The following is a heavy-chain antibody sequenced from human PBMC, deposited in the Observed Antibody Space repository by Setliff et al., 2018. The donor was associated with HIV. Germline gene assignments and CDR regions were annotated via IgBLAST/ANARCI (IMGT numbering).Heavy chain of an antibody. D-gene: IGHD6-19*01. V-gene: IGHV3-7*01. CDR3: AGESSIAVAEYFQH. CDR2: IKQDGSEK. CDR1: GFTFSNYW. Sequence: PGGSLRLSCAASGFTFSNYWMSWVRQAPGKGLEWVANIKQDGSEKYYVDSVKGRFTISRDNSKNTLYLQMNSLRAEDTAVYYCAGESSIAVAEYFQHWGQGTLVTVSS. J-gene: IGHJ1*01.